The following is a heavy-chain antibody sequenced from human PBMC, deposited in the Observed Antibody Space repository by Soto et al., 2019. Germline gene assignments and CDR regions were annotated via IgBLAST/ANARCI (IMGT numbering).Heavy chain of an antibody. D-gene: IGHD3-3*02. V-gene: IGHV1-69*12. CDR2: IIPIFPTP. CDR3: ERGKNRAQLGGNYYYGMDV. J-gene: IGHJ6*02. CDR1: GGTFGSSA. Sequence: QVQLVQSGGEVKKPGSSVTVSCKASGGTFGSSAISWVRQAPGQGLEWMGGIIPIFPTPDYAQKFQGRVTIAAKDANATACTDLINLRSERTAAYYCERGKNRAQLGGNYYYGMDVWGQGTTVTVSS.